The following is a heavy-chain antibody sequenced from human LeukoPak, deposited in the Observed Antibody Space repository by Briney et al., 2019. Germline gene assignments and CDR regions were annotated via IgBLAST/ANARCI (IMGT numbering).Heavy chain of an antibody. CDR1: GGSISSSSYY. J-gene: IGHJ6*03. CDR3: ARPSPRGWHHYYYMDV. CDR2: IFYNGNT. Sequence: SETLTLTCTVLGGSISSSSYYWGWVRQPPGKGLEWMGSIFYNGNTYYNPSLKSRVTVSADTSKNQFSLKLGSVTAADTAFYYCARPSPRGWHHYYYMDVWGKGTTVTVSS. D-gene: IGHD6-19*01. V-gene: IGHV4-39*01.